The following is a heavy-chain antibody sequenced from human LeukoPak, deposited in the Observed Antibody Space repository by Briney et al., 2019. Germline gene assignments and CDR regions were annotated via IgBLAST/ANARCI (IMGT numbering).Heavy chain of an antibody. CDR1: GGSISSSSYY. Sequence: SETLSLTCTVSGGSISSSSYYWGWIRQPPGKGLEWIGSIYYSGSTYYNPSLKSRVTISVDTSKNQLSLKLSSVTAADTAVYYCARLRPLAVAGSFDYWGQGTLVTVSS. CDR3: ARLRPLAVAGSFDY. V-gene: IGHV4-39*01. J-gene: IGHJ4*02. D-gene: IGHD6-19*01. CDR2: IYYSGST.